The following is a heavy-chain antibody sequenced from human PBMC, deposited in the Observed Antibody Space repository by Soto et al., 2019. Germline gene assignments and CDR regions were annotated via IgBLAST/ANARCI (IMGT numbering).Heavy chain of an antibody. Sequence: GGSLRLSCAASGITFSSNVMSWVRQAPGKGLEWVSTISGSDGSTYYADSVKGRFTISRDNSKNTVYLQMNSLRAEDTAVYYCAKDVSKDSGYKFAYWGQGTLVTVSS. V-gene: IGHV3-23*01. CDR1: GITFSSNV. CDR2: ISGSDGST. D-gene: IGHD5-12*01. J-gene: IGHJ4*02. CDR3: AKDVSKDSGYKFAY.